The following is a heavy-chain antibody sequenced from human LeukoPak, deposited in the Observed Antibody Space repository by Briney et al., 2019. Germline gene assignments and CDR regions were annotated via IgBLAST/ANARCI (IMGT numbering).Heavy chain of an antibody. CDR1: GGSISSYY. Sequence: PSETLSLTCTVSGGSISSYYWSWIRQPPGKGLEWIGYIYYSGSTNYNPSLKSRVTISVDTSKNQFSLKLSSVTAADPAVYYCASRDAAYYDILTGSEYYYFDYWGQGTLVTVSS. J-gene: IGHJ4*02. CDR3: ASRDAAYYDILTGSEYYYFDY. V-gene: IGHV4-59*08. CDR2: IYYSGST. D-gene: IGHD3-9*01.